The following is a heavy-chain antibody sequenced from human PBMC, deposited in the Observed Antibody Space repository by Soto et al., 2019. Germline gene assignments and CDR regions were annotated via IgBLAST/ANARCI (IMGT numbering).Heavy chain of an antibody. J-gene: IGHJ4*02. Sequence: GGSLRLSCAASGFTFSSYGMHWVRQAPGKGLEWVAVIWYDGSNKYYADSAKGRFTISRGNSKNTLYLQMNSLRAEDTAVYYCARDHYYYDSSGLDYWGQGTLVTVSS. D-gene: IGHD3-22*01. V-gene: IGHV3-33*01. CDR2: IWYDGSNK. CDR1: GFTFSSYG. CDR3: ARDHYYYDSSGLDY.